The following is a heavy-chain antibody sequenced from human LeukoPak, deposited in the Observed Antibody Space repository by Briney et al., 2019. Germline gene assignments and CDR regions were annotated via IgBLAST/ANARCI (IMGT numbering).Heavy chain of an antibody. J-gene: IGHJ4*02. D-gene: IGHD2/OR15-2a*01. CDR1: GFTFSSYS. CDR3: ARDYQYGYSTNWYHLAQIDY. V-gene: IGHV3-21*01. CDR2: ISSSSSYI. Sequence: NPGGSLRLSCAASGFTFSSYSMNWVRQAPGKGLEWVSSISSSSSYINYADSVRGRFTISRDNAKNSLYLQMNSLRAEDTAIYYCARDYQYGYSTNWYHLAQIDYWGQGTLVTVSS.